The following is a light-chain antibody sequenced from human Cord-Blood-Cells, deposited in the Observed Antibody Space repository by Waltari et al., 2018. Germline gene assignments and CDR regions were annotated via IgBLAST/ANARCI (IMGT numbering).Light chain of an antibody. CDR3: QQYDNLPLT. CDR1: QDISNY. J-gene: IGKJ4*01. V-gene: IGKV1-33*01. Sequence: DIQMTQSPSSLSASVGDRVTITCQASQDISNYLNWYKQKPGKAPKLLIYDASNLETGVPSRFSGSGSGTDFTFTISSLRPEDIATYYCQQYDNLPLTFGGGTKVEIK. CDR2: DAS.